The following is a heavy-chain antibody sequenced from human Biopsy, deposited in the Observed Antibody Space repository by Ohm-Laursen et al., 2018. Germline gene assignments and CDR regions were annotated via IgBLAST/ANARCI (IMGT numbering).Heavy chain of an antibody. CDR1: GGSFTGHY. Sequence: PSDTLSLTCTVSGGSFTGHYWSWIRQPPGKGLEWIGHISYTGYTSYNASLKSRVTISVDTSRNHFSLRLSSLTAADTAVYYCARGSNEYGGLYFPHWGQGTLVTVSS. D-gene: IGHD4-23*01. CDR3: ARGSNEYGGLYFPH. CDR2: ISYTGYT. J-gene: IGHJ1*01. V-gene: IGHV4-59*11.